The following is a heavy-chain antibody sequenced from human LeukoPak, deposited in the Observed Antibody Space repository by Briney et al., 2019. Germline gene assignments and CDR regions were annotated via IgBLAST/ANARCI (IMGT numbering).Heavy chain of an antibody. J-gene: IGHJ4*02. V-gene: IGHV1-2*02. CDR3: ARVPGPYTTSRFDY. CDR2: IDPNSGGT. Sequence: ASVKVSCKTSGYTFTDYYLHWVRQAPGQGLEWMVRIDPNSGGTNYAQKFQVRVTVTRATSISTVYMELSGLRSDDTAVYYCARVPGPYTTSRFDYWGQGTLVTVSS. CDR1: GYTFTDYY. D-gene: IGHD6-13*01.